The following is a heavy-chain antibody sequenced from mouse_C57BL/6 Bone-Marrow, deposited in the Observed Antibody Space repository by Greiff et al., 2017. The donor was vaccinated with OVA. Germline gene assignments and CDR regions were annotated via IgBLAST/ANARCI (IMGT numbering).Heavy chain of an antibody. Sequence: EVQRVESGGGLVQPGESLKLSCESNEYEFPSHDMSWVRKTPEKRLELVAAINSDGGSTYYPDTMERRFIISRDNTKKTLYLQMSRLRSEDTALYYCARQGGRCYWYCEVWGTGTTVTVSS. CDR1: EYEFPSHD. CDR2: INSDGGST. J-gene: IGHJ1*03. D-gene: IGHD1-1*01. V-gene: IGHV5-2*01. CDR3: ARQGGRCYWYCEV.